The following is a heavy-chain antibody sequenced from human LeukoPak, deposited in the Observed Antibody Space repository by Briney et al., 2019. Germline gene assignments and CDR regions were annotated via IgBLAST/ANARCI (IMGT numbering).Heavy chain of an antibody. V-gene: IGHV1-46*01. Sequence: GSSVKVSCKASGGTFSSYAISWVRQAPGQGLEWMGIINPSGGSTSYAQKFQGRVTMTRDMSTSTVYMELSSLRSEDTAVYYCARGLSSSDSSGPDWGQGTLVTVSS. J-gene: IGHJ4*02. CDR2: INPSGGST. CDR1: GGTFSSYA. D-gene: IGHD3-22*01. CDR3: ARGLSSSDSSGPD.